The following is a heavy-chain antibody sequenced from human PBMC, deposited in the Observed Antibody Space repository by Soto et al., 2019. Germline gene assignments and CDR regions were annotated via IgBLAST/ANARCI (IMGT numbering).Heavy chain of an antibody. CDR2: IIPIFGTA. V-gene: IGHV1-69*01. Sequence: QVQLVQSGAEVKKPGSSVKVSCKASGGTFSSYAISWVRQAPGQGLDWMGGIIPIFGTANYAQKVQGRVTITADESKSTAYMELSSLRSEDTAVYYCANNYGDYVYYYYGMDVWGQGNTVTVSS. D-gene: IGHD4-17*01. CDR3: ANNYGDYVYYYYGMDV. J-gene: IGHJ6*02. CDR1: GGTFSSYA.